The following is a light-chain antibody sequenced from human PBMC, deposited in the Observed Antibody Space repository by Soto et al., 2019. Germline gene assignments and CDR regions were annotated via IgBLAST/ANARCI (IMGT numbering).Light chain of an antibody. Sequence: QSALTQPASVSGSPGQSITISCTGTSSDVGSYNLVSWYQQHPGKAPKLMIYEGSKRPSGVSNRFSGSKSGNTASLTISGLRAEGGADYYCCSYAGSSTPFGGGTKLTVL. CDR2: EGS. CDR1: SSDVGSYNL. V-gene: IGLV2-23*01. CDR3: CSYAGSSTP. J-gene: IGLJ3*02.